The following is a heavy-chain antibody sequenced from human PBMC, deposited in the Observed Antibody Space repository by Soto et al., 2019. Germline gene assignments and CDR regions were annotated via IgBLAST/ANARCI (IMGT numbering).Heavy chain of an antibody. CDR3: ARDRYSSGWSQGPLYYYYGMDV. J-gene: IGHJ6*02. CDR1: GGSFSGYY. Sequence: SETLSLTCAVSGGSFSGYYWSWIRQPPGKGLEWIGEINHSGSTNYNPSLKSRVTISVDTSKNQFSLKLSSVTAADTAVYYCARDRYSSGWSQGPLYYYYGMDVWGQGTTVTVSS. D-gene: IGHD6-13*01. V-gene: IGHV4-34*01. CDR2: INHSGST.